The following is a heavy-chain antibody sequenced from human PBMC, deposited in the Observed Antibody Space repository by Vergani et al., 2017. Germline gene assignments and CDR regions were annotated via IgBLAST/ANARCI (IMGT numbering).Heavy chain of an antibody. CDR2: IYYTGTT. CDR3: TRHGRSGWAGYFQH. D-gene: IGHD6-19*01. V-gene: IGHV4-39*01. J-gene: IGHJ1*01. Sequence: QVQLQESGPGLVKPSETLSLTCTVSGVSIGSNSYYWGWIRQPPGKGLEWMGTIYYTGTTYYNEAHKSRLTISVDTSKNQFSLNLTSVTAADTAVYYCTRHGRSGWAGYFQHWGQGTLVTASS. CDR1: GVSIGSNSYY.